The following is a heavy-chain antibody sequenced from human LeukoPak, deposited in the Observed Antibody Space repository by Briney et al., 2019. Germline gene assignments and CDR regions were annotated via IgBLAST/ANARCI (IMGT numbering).Heavy chain of an antibody. D-gene: IGHD6-13*01. CDR1: GGSISSYY. Sequence: SETLSLTCTVSGGSISSYYWSWIRQPPGKGLEWIGYNYYSGSTNYNPSPKSRVTISVDTSKNQFSLKMRSVTAADTAVYFCARRPYSSSWYSDGMDVWGQGTTVTVSS. V-gene: IGHV4-59*08. CDR2: NYYSGST. CDR3: ARRPYSSSWYSDGMDV. J-gene: IGHJ6*02.